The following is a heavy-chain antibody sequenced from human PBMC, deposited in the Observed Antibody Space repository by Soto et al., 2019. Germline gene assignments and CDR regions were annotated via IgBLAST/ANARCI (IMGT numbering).Heavy chain of an antibody. CDR1: GGSISSYY. Sequence: PSETLSLTCTVSGGSISSYYWSWIRQPPGKGLEWIGYIYYSGSTNYNPSLKSRVTISVDTSKNQFSLKLSSVTAADTAVYYCARGQRGGSFHWGQGTPGTVSS. D-gene: IGHD2-15*01. CDR3: ARGQRGGSFH. CDR2: IYYSGST. V-gene: IGHV4-59*01. J-gene: IGHJ1*01.